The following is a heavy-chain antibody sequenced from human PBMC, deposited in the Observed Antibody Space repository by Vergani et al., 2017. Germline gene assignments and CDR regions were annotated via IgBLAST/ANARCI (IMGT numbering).Heavy chain of an antibody. CDR2: VDPEDGET. Sequence: EAQSVQSGAEVMKPGATMKLARKVSGYIFTDHYMHWVKQAPGKGREWMGLVDPEDGETIYAEKFKGRVTIATDTSTDTAHLELSSLRSEDTAVYYCATPQTVTMCGMEVWGQGTTVIVSS. D-gene: IGHD4-17*01. V-gene: IGHV1-69-2*01. CDR3: ATPQTVTMCGMEV. CDR1: GYIFTDHY. J-gene: IGHJ6*02.